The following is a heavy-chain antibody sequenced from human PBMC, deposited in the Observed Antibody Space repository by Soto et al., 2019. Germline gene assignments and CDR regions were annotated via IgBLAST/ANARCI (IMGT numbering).Heavy chain of an antibody. Sequence: SGPTLVNPTQTLTLTCTFSGFSLSTSGMCVGWIRQPPGKALQWLALIYWDDDKRYNPSLKSRLTITKDTSKNQVVLTVTNMDPVDTATYFCARSAVTVAVPYYFDSWGQGTLVTVSS. J-gene: IGHJ4*02. D-gene: IGHD6-19*01. CDR1: GFSLSTSGMC. V-gene: IGHV2-5*02. CDR2: IYWDDDK. CDR3: ARSAVTVAVPYYFDS.